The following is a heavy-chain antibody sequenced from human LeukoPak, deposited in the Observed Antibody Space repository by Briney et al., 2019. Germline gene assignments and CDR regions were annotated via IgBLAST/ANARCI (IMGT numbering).Heavy chain of an antibody. CDR2: ISYDGSNK. CDR3: AGGIAVAGYYYYYGMDV. J-gene: IGHJ6*02. CDR1: GFTFSSYG. Sequence: GRSLRLSCAASGFTFSSYGMHWVRQAPGKGLEWVAVISYDGSNKYYADSVKGRFTISRDNSKNTLYLQMNSLRAEDTAVYYCAGGIAVAGYYYYYGMDVWGQGITVTVSS. V-gene: IGHV3-30*03. D-gene: IGHD6-19*01.